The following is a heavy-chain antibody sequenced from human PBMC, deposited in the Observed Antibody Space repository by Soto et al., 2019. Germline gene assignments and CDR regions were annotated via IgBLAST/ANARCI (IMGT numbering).Heavy chain of an antibody. CDR2: ISGSGGST. Sequence: GGSLRLSCAASGFTFSSYAMSWVRQAPGKGLEWVSAISGSGGSTYYADSVKGRFTISRDNSKNTLYLQMNSLRAEDTAVYYCAISTIAASYYYYGMDVWGQGTTVTVSS. CDR3: AISTIAASYYYYGMDV. J-gene: IGHJ6*02. CDR1: GFTFSSYA. D-gene: IGHD6-13*01. V-gene: IGHV3-23*01.